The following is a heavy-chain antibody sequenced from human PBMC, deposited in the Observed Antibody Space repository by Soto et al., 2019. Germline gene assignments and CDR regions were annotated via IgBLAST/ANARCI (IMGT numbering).Heavy chain of an antibody. J-gene: IGHJ6*02. V-gene: IGHV1-69*14. CDR3: GRVTSTYYDSSGYYDSPYDGMDV. D-gene: IGHD3-22*01. Sequence: QVQLVQSGAEVKKPGSSVKVSCKASGGTFSSYAISWVRQAPGQGLEWMGGIIPIFGTANYEQKFQGGGTITADKSTSTAYMELLSRGSEDTAGYYCGRVTSTYYDSSGYYDSPYDGMDVWGQGTTVTVSS. CDR1: GGTFSSYA. CDR2: IIPIFGTA.